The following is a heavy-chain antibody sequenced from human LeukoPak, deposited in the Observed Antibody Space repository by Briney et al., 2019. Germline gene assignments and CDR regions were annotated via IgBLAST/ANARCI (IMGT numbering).Heavy chain of an antibody. Sequence: GGSLRLSCAASGFTFSSYWMHWVRQAPGKGLVWVSRINSDGSSTSYADSVKGRFTISRDNSKNTLYLQMNSLRAEDTAVYYCAKDVGFWSGYPDYWGQGTLVTVSS. J-gene: IGHJ4*02. V-gene: IGHV3-74*01. CDR3: AKDVGFWSGYPDY. CDR2: INSDGSST. CDR1: GFTFSSYW. D-gene: IGHD3-3*01.